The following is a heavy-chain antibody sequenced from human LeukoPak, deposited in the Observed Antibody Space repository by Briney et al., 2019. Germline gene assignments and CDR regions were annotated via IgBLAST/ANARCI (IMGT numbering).Heavy chain of an antibody. D-gene: IGHD2-15*01. J-gene: IGHJ4*02. CDR1: GYTFTSYD. CDR2: MNPNSGNT. CDR3: ARFLAVAASLSFDY. Sequence: ASVKVSCKASGYTFTSYDINWVRQATGQGLEWMGWMNPNSGNTGYAQKFQGRVTMTRNTSISTAYMELSSLRSEDTAVYYCARFLAVAASLSFDYWGQGTLVTVSS. V-gene: IGHV1-8*01.